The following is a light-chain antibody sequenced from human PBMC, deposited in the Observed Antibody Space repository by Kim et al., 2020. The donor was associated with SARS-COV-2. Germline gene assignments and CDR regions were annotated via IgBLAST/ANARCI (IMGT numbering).Light chain of an antibody. J-gene: IGLJ3*02. Sequence: LGQTVRITCQGDSLRSYYASWYQQKPGQAPVLVIYGKNNRPSGIPDRFSCSSSGNTASLTITGAQAEDEADYYCNSRDSSGNPRWVFGGGTQLTVL. V-gene: IGLV3-19*01. CDR2: GKN. CDR3: NSRDSSGNPRWV. CDR1: SLRSYY.